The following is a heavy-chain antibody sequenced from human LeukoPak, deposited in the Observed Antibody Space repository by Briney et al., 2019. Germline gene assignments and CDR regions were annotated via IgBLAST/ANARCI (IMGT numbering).Heavy chain of an antibody. CDR1: GITFSSYA. V-gene: IGHV3-48*01. J-gene: IGHJ4*02. CDR3: ARDRLHYGEYEKTLDY. Sequence: GGSLRLSCAASGITFSSYAMTWGRQAPGKGLEWVSYITYSSSTIYYADSVKGRFTISRDNAKNSLYLQMNSRRVDDTAVYYCARDRLHYGEYEKTLDYWGQGTLVTVSS. D-gene: IGHD4-17*01. CDR2: ITYSSSTI.